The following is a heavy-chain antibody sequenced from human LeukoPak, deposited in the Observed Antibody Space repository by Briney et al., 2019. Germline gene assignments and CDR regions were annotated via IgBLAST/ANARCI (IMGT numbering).Heavy chain of an antibody. J-gene: IGHJ4*02. V-gene: IGHV4-39*01. CDR2: ICYSGNT. CDR1: GVSISSSNSY. Sequence: SETLSLTCTVSGVSISSSNSYWGWIRQPPGKGLEWIGSICYSGNTYYNASLKSQVSISIDTSKNQFSLRLTSVTAADTAVYYCARQTGSGLFILPGGQGTLVTVSS. CDR3: ARQTGSGLFILP. D-gene: IGHD3/OR15-3a*01.